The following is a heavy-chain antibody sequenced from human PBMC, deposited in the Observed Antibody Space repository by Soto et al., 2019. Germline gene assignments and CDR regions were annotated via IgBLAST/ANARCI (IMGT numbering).Heavy chain of an antibody. D-gene: IGHD4-17*01. CDR1: GFTVSSNY. CDR2: IYSGGST. CDR3: ARENYGDPIRYFDY. V-gene: IGHV3-66*01. Sequence: EVQLVESGGGLVQPGGSLRLSCAASGFTVSSNYMSWVRQAPGKGLEWVSVIYSGGSTYYADSVKGRFTISRDNSKNTLYLQMNSLRAEDTAVYYCARENYGDPIRYFDYWGQGTLVTVSS. J-gene: IGHJ4*02.